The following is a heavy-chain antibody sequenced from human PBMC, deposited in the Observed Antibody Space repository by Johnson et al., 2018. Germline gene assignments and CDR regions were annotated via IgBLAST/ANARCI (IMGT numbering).Heavy chain of an antibody. J-gene: IGHJ3*01. V-gene: IGHV1-46*01. CDR1: GYTFTTYY. CDR2: INPSGGRT. Sequence: QVQLVQSGAEVKKPGASVKISCKASGYTFTTYYMHWVRQAPGQGLELMGMINPSGGRTSYARKLQGRVTMTRATSKSTFHMELSSLRSEDTAVYYCARAFGGYWLPLEKNTLDFWGQGTMVTVPS. CDR3: ARAFGGYWLPLEKNTLDF. D-gene: IGHD5-12*01.